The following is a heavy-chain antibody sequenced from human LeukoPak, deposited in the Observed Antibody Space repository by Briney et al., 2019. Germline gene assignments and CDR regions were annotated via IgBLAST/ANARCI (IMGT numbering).Heavy chain of an antibody. D-gene: IGHD6-19*01. CDR1: GGSISSGGYY. CDR2: IYYSGST. CDR3: ARVRSLSGWYGANDY. J-gene: IGHJ4*02. V-gene: IGHV4-31*03. Sequence: KTSETLSLTCTVSGGSISSGGYYWSWIRQHPGKGLEWIGYIYYSGSTYYNPSLKSRVTISVDTSKNQFSLKLSSVTAADTAVYYCARVRSLSGWYGANDYWGQGTLVTVSS.